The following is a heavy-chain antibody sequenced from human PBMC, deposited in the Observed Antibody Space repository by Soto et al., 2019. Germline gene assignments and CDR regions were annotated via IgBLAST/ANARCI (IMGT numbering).Heavy chain of an antibody. V-gene: IGHV3-23*01. CDR1: GFTFSRYA. Sequence: EVQLLESGGGLVQPGGSVRLSCAASGFTFSRYAMSWVRQAPGKGLEWISAISGSGGSTYYTDSVKGRFTISRDNSKNTLYLQMNSLRAEDTAVYYCAKDRYCSSTSCYMIYYGMDVWGQGTTVTVSS. CDR2: ISGSGGST. D-gene: IGHD2-2*02. J-gene: IGHJ6*02. CDR3: AKDRYCSSTSCYMIYYGMDV.